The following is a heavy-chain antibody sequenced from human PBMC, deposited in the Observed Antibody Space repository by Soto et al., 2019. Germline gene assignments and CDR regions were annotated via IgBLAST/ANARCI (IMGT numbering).Heavy chain of an antibody. V-gene: IGHV3-23*01. D-gene: IGHD3-9*01. CDR2: ISGNGGST. CDR3: AKDFDSGGWYYLDS. Sequence: EVQLLESGGGLVQPGGSLTLSCAASGLIFSDFAMTWVRQAPGKGLEWVSTISGNGGSTYFAAPIKGRFTISRDNSKNLLYLQMRSLRDEDTAKYYCAKDFDSGGWYYLDSWGQGTPVTVSS. J-gene: IGHJ4*02. CDR1: GLIFSDFA.